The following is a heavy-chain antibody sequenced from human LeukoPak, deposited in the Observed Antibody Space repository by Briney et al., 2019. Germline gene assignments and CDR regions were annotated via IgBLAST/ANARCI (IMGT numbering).Heavy chain of an antibody. CDR3: ARDATARPDYYYYMDV. D-gene: IGHD6-6*01. J-gene: IGHJ6*03. CDR2: IWYDGSNK. Sequence: GGSLRLSCAASGFTFSSYGMHWVRQAPGKGLEWVAVIWYDGSNKYYADSVKGRFTISRDNSKSTLYLQMNSLRAEDTAVYYCARDATARPDYYYYMDVWGKGTTVTVSS. CDR1: GFTFSSYG. V-gene: IGHV3-33*01.